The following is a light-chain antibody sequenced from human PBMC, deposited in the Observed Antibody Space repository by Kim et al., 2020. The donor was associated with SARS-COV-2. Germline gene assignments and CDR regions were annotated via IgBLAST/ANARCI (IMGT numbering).Light chain of an antibody. CDR1: ETISSDY. Sequence: EIVLTQSPGTLSLSPGERATLSCRTSETISSDYVAWYRHKPGQAPRLLIYGSSTTATGIPDRLSSSGSGSDFALNISRLEPEDFAVYYCQQDDPSLSYT. J-gene: IGKJ2*01. CDR2: GSS. V-gene: IGKV3-20*01. CDR3: QQDDPSLSYT.